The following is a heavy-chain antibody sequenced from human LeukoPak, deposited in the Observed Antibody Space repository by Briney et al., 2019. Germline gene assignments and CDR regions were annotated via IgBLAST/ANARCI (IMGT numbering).Heavy chain of an antibody. D-gene: IGHD3-10*01. CDR2: IYYSGST. V-gene: IGHV4-59*08. Sequence: SETLSLTCTVSGGSISSYYWSWIRQPPGKGLEWIGYIYYSGSTSYNPSLKSRVTISVDTSKNQFSLKLSSVTAADTAVYYCARLLWFGKYDYWGQGTLVTVSS. CDR1: GGSISSYY. CDR3: ARLLWFGKYDY. J-gene: IGHJ4*02.